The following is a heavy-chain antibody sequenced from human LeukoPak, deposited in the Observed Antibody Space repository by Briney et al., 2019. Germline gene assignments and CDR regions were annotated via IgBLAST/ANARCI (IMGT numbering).Heavy chain of an antibody. Sequence: GGSLRLSCAASGFTFSSYAMHWVRQAPGKGLEWVAVISYDGSNKYYADSVKGRFTISRDNSKNTLYLQMNSLRAEDTAVYYCARGIAAPTPWFAPWAQGPLVTVSS. CDR3: ARGIAAPTPWFAP. V-gene: IGHV3-30-3*01. CDR1: GFTFSSYA. J-gene: IGHJ5*02. D-gene: IGHD6-6*01. CDR2: ISYDGSNK.